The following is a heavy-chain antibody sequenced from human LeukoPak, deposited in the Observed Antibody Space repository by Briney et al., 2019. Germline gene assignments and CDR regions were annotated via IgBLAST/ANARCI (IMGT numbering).Heavy chain of an antibody. CDR1: GNSFTSYW. CDR3: AWRKYYDTWSDP. Sequence: GASLKISCKGFGNSFTSYWIGWVRQLPGKGLEWVGIIQPGDSIVHYSPSFQGQVTISADRSSSTAYLQWTSLKGSDSAMYYCAWRKYYDTWSDPWGQGTLVTVSS. CDR2: IQPGDSIV. V-gene: IGHV5-51*01. D-gene: IGHD3-3*01. J-gene: IGHJ5*02.